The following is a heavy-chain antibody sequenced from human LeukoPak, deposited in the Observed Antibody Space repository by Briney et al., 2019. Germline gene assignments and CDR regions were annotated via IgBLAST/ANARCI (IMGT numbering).Heavy chain of an antibody. Sequence: PSETLSLTCTVSGGSISSYYWSWIRQPPGKGLEWIGYIYYSGSTNYNPSLKSRVTISVDTSKNQFSLKLSSVTAADTAVYYCAREEYYYDSSGYRIFDYWGQGTLVTVSS. CDR3: AREEYYYDSSGYRIFDY. J-gene: IGHJ4*02. CDR2: IYYSGST. V-gene: IGHV4-59*01. CDR1: GGSISSYY. D-gene: IGHD3-22*01.